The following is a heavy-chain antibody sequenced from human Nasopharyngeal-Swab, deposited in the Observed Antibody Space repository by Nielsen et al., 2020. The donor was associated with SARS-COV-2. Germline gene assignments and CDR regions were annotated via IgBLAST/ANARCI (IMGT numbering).Heavy chain of an antibody. Sequence: GESLKISCAASGFTFSSYSMNWVRQAPGKGLEWVSSISSSSSYIYYADSVKGRFTISRDNAKNSLYLQMNSLRAEDTAVYYCAREFPGSSGVYFDYWGQGTLVTVSS. CDR1: GFTFSSYS. CDR2: ISSSSSYI. J-gene: IGHJ4*02. D-gene: IGHD7-27*01. V-gene: IGHV3-21*01. CDR3: AREFPGSSGVYFDY.